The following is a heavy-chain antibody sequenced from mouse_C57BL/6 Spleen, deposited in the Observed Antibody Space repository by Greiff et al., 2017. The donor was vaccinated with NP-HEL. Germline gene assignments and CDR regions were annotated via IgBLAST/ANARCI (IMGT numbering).Heavy chain of an antibody. Sequence: EVKLEESGGDLVKPGGSLKLSCAASGFTFSSYGMSWVRQTPDKRLEWVATISSGGSYTYYPDSVKGRFTISRDNAKNTLYLQMSSLKSEDTAMYYCARHGYDYAMDYWGQGTSVTVSS. D-gene: IGHD2-2*01. CDR2: ISSGGSYT. CDR1: GFTFSSYG. CDR3: ARHGYDYAMDY. J-gene: IGHJ4*01. V-gene: IGHV5-6*02.